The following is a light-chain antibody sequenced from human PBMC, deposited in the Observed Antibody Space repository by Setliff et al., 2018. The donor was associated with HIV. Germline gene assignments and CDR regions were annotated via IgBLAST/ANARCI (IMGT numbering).Light chain of an antibody. Sequence: QPALTQPRSVSGSPGQSVTISCTGTSSDFGGYNYVSWYQQHPGKAPKLMIYDVSKRPSGVPDRFSGSKSGNTASLTISGLQAEDEADYYCCSYAGSYKVFGTGTKV. J-gene: IGLJ1*01. CDR3: CSYAGSYKV. V-gene: IGLV2-11*01. CDR2: DVS. CDR1: SSDFGGYNY.